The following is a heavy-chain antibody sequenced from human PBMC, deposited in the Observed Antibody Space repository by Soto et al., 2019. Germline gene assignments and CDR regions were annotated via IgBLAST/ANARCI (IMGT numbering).Heavy chain of an antibody. D-gene: IGHD7-27*01. CDR3: ARGVWGEHDWYFDL. CDR1: GYTFTSYD. J-gene: IGHJ2*01. Sequence: QVQLVQSGAEVKKPGASVKVSCKASGYTFTSYDINWVRQATGQGLEWMGWMNPNSGNTGYAQKFQGRVTMTRNTSITTAYMELSSLRSEDTAVYYWARGVWGEHDWYFDLWGRGTLVTVSS. V-gene: IGHV1-8*01. CDR2: MNPNSGNT.